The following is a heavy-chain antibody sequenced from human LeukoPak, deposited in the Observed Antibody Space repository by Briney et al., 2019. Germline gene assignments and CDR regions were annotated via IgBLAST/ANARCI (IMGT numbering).Heavy chain of an antibody. D-gene: IGHD3-9*01. Sequence: QPGGSLRLSCTASGFTFSDYYMSWVRQAPGRGLDWVANIKFDGSEEFYVDSVKGRFTISRDNAEKSLYLQMNSLRVEDTAVYYCVRVESYFDMLTGRFDVYHFDYWGQGALVTVSS. J-gene: IGHJ4*02. V-gene: IGHV3-7*04. CDR3: VRVESYFDMLTGRFDVYHFDY. CDR1: GFTFSDYY. CDR2: IKFDGSEE.